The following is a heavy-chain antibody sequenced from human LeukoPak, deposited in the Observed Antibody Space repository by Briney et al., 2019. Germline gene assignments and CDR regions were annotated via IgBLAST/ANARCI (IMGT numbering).Heavy chain of an antibody. CDR3: ARSRVAARPNLIFDY. Sequence: GGSLRLSCAASGFTLSSYSMSWVRQAPGKGLEWVSVIYSGGSTYYADSVKGRFTISRDNSKNTLYLQMNSLRAEDTAVYYCARSRVAARPNLIFDYWGQGTLVTVSS. CDR1: GFTLSSYS. D-gene: IGHD6-6*01. J-gene: IGHJ4*02. V-gene: IGHV3-53*01. CDR2: IYSGGST.